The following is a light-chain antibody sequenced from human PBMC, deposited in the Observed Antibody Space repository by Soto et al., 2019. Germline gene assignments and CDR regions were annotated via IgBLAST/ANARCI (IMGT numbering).Light chain of an antibody. J-gene: IGKJ4*01. CDR1: QSVDSN. CDR3: QQYDSWPLN. CDR2: GAS. Sequence: EIVMTQSPGTLSVSTGEGATLSCRASQSVDSNLAWYQQKPGQAPRLLIYGASTRATGIPDRFRGSGSGTEFTLTISSLQSEDCAVYYCQQYDSWPLNFGGGTKVEIK. V-gene: IGKV3D-15*01.